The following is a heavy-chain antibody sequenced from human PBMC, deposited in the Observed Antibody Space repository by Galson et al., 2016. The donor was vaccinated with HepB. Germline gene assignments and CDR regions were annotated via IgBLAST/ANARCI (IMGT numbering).Heavy chain of an antibody. V-gene: IGHV3-74*01. CDR1: GFTVSSSY. CDR2: INTDGSST. CDR3: ARDGGGGYNLDY. D-gene: IGHD5-24*01. J-gene: IGHJ4*02. Sequence: SLRLSCAASGFTVSSSYMSWVRQAPGKGLVWVSRINTDGSSTSYADSVKGRFTISRDNAKNSVYLQMNSLRDEDTAVYYCARDGGGGYNLDYWGQGTLVTVSS.